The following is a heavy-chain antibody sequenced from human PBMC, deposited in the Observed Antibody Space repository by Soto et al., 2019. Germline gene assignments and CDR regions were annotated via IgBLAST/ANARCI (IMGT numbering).Heavy chain of an antibody. J-gene: IGHJ5*02. CDR2: IYHSGTT. Sequence: SETLSLTCVVSGYSISSGYYWGWIRQPPGKGLEWIGSIYHSGTTYYNPSLKSRVTISLDTSRNQFSLKLTSVTAADTAVYYCARSLLTSSWYAGSWGQGPRLIVSS. CDR3: ARSLLTSSWYAGS. V-gene: IGHV4-38-2*01. D-gene: IGHD6-13*01. CDR1: GYSISSGYY.